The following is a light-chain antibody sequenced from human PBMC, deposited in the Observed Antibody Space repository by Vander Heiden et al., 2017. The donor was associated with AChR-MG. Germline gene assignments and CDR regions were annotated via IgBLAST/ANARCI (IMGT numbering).Light chain of an antibody. V-gene: IGKV1-16*01. CDR3: QHDNSYPLT. Sequence: DIQMTQSPPSLSASVGDRVTITCRASQGIRNYLAWFQQKPGKAPKSLIYGASSLQSWVPSRFSGSGSGTDFTLTISGLQPEDFGTYYCQHDNSYPLTFGGGTKVDIK. J-gene: IGKJ4*01. CDR2: GAS. CDR1: QGIRNY.